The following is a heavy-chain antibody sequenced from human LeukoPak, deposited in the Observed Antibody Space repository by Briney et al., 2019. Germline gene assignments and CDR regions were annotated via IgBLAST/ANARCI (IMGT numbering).Heavy chain of an antibody. CDR1: GYTFTDYG. V-gene: IGHV1-18*01. J-gene: IGHJ4*02. CDR3: ARDNSSAAGDY. D-gene: IGHD6-6*01. CDR2: ISGYSDNT. Sequence: ASVKVSCKTSGYTFTDYGITWVRQAPGQGLEWMGWISGYSDNTNYAQKYQGRVTMTTDTSTSTAYMELRSLRSNDTAVYFCARDNSSAAGDYWGQGTLVTVSS.